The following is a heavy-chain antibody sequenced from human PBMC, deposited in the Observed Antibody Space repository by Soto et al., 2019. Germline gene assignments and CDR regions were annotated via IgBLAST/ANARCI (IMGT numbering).Heavy chain of an antibody. CDR3: ASSGIHPPFGY. CDR1: GFTVSSNY. Sequence: PGGSLGLSCAASGFTVSSNYMSWVRQAPGKGLEWVSVIYSGGSTYYADSVKGRFTISRDNSKNTLYLQMNSLRAEDTAVYYCASSGIHPPFGYWGQGTLVTVSS. CDR2: IYSGGST. J-gene: IGHJ4*02. D-gene: IGHD1-26*01. V-gene: IGHV3-53*01.